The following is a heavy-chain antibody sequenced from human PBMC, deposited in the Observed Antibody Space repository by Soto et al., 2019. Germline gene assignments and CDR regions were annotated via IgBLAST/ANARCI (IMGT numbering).Heavy chain of an antibody. D-gene: IGHD3-3*01. CDR3: ARGAGRSDFWSGYYPDGGYYYYYGMDV. V-gene: IGHV1-2*04. J-gene: IGHJ6*02. CDR2: INPNSGGT. Sequence: ASVKVSCKASGYTFTGYYMHWVRQAPGQGLEWMGWINPNSGGTNYAQKFQGWVTMTRDTSISTAYMELSRLRSDDTAVYYCARGAGRSDFWSGYYPDGGYYYYYGMDVWGQGTTVTVSS. CDR1: GYTFTGYY.